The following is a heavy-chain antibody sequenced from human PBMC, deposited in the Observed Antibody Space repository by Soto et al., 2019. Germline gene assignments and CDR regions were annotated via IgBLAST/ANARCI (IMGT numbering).Heavy chain of an antibody. CDR2: IVPIFGTT. J-gene: IGHJ4*02. D-gene: IGHD5-18*01. Sequence: QVQLVQSGAEVKKPGSSVKVSCKAPGGTFSNYGITWVRQAPGQGLEWMGGIVPIFGTTSVAQTFRGRVTITADEPTRTAYMELSSLRSEDTALYYCARKDRFRTAMDLSYLDSWGPGALVTVSS. CDR1: GGTFSNYG. V-gene: IGHV1-69*01. CDR3: ARKDRFRTAMDLSYLDS.